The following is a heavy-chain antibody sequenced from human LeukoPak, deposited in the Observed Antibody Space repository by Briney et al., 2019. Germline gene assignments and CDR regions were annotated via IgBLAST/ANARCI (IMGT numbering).Heavy chain of an antibody. D-gene: IGHD5-12*01. CDR3: AKAAGYSGYEKLDY. J-gene: IGHJ4*02. CDR1: GFTFSSYA. Sequence: GGSLRLSCAASGFTFSSYAMSWVHQAPGKGLEWVSAISGSGGSTYYADSVKGRFTISRDNSKNTLYLQMNSLRAEDTAVYYCAKAAGYSGYEKLDYWGQGTLVTVSS. CDR2: ISGSGGST. V-gene: IGHV3-23*01.